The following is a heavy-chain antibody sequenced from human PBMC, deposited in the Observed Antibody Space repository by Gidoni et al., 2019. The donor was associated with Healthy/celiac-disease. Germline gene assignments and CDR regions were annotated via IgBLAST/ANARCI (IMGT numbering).Heavy chain of an antibody. Sequence: QVQLQQWGAGLLKPSETLSLTCAVYGGSFSGYYWSWFRQPPGKGLEWSGEINHSGSTHYNPSLKSRVTISVDTSKNQFSLKLSSVTAADTAVYYCARVSCYRSGWYWDFDHWGQGTLVTVSS. CDR1: GGSFSGYY. CDR3: ARVSCYRSGWYWDFDH. CDR2: INHSGST. V-gene: IGHV4-34*01. D-gene: IGHD6-19*01. J-gene: IGHJ4*02.